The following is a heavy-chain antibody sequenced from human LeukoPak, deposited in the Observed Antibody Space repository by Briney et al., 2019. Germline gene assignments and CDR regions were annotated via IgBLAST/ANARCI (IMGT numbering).Heavy chain of an antibody. J-gene: IGHJ6*02. V-gene: IGHV7-4-1*02. CDR3: ARESIIAVAGPNYYYYGMDV. D-gene: IGHD6-19*01. CDR1: GYTFTSYG. Sequence: ASVKVSCKASGYTFTSYGISWVRQAPGQGLEWMGWINTNTGNPTYAQGFTGRFVFSLDTSVSTAYLQISSLKAEDTAVYYCARESIIAVAGPNYYYYGMDVWGQGTTVTVSS. CDR2: INTNTGNP.